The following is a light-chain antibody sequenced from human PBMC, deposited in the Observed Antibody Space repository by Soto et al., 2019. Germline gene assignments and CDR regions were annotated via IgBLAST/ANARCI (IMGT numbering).Light chain of an antibody. Sequence: QSVLTQPASVSGSPGQSITISCTGTSSDIGGYNYVSWYQHHPGRAPKLMIYDVSNRPSGVSSRFSGSRSGNTASLTISGLQADGEADYYCSSYTPSTILFGGGTKVTVL. CDR3: SSYTPSTIL. CDR2: DVS. CDR1: SSDIGGYNY. V-gene: IGLV2-14*03. J-gene: IGLJ2*01.